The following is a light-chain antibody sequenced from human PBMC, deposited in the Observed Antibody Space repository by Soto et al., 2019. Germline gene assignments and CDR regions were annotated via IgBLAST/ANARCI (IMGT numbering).Light chain of an antibody. CDR3: QQRSNWIT. Sequence: LSXGERATLSCRASQSVSSYLAWYQQKPGQAPRLLIYDTSXRATGIPARFSGSGSGTDFTLTISSLEPEDFAIYYCQQRSNWITFGQGTRLEIE. V-gene: IGKV3-11*01. J-gene: IGKJ5*01. CDR2: DTS. CDR1: QSVSSY.